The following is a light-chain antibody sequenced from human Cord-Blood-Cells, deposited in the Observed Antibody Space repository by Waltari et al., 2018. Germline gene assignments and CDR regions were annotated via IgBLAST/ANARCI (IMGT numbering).Light chain of an antibody. CDR2: GNN. CDR1: SLRSSY. V-gene: IGLV3-19*01. CDR3: NSRDSSGNHVV. Sequence: SSELTQDPAVSVALGQTARITCPGYSLRSSYACWYQPKPGQAPVLVIYGNNNRPSGIPDRFSASSSGNTASLTITGAQAEDEADYYCNSRDSSGNHVVFGGGTKLTVL. J-gene: IGLJ2*01.